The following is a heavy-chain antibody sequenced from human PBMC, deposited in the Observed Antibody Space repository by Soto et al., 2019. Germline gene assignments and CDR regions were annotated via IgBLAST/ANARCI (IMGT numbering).Heavy chain of an antibody. CDR3: ARHRPYSSPFYCDY. Sequence: QVRLQESGPGLVKPSETLSLTCTVSGGSISSYYWSWIRQPPGKGLEWIGYIYYTGSTNYNPSLKSRVTISVDTSKKQFSLKLSSVTAADTAVYYCARHRPYSSPFYCDYWGQGTLVTVSS. V-gene: IGHV4-59*08. CDR2: IYYTGST. J-gene: IGHJ4*02. D-gene: IGHD2-15*01. CDR1: GGSISSYY.